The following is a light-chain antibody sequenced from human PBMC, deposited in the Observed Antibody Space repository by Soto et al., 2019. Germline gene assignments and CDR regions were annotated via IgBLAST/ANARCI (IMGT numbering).Light chain of an antibody. CDR3: CSYAGSSTYV. CDR1: ISDIGTYNL. J-gene: IGLJ1*01. V-gene: IGLV2-23*01. CDR2: EGS. Sequence: QSALTQPASVSGSPGQSITISCTGSISDIGTYNLVSWFQQHPGKAPKLIIYEGSKRPSGVSNRFSGSKSGNTASLTISGLQAEDEADYYCCSYAGSSTYVFGTGTKLTVL.